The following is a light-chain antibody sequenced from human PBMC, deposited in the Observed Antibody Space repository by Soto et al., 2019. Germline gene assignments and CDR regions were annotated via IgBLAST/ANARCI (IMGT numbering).Light chain of an antibody. CDR1: QSVTYGY. V-gene: IGKV3-20*01. J-gene: IGKJ4*01. CDR2: GAS. Sequence: DIVLTQSPGTLSLSPGERATLSCRASQSVTYGYLAWYQLKPGQAPRLLIFGASIRATGIPERFSGSGSGTDFTLSISRLETEDFAVYYCQQYVTSQLTFGGGTKVAIK. CDR3: QQYVTSQLT.